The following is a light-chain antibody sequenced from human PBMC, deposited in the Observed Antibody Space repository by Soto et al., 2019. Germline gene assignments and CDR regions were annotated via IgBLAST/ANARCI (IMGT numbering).Light chain of an antibody. CDR3: QQYDVYSPWM. J-gene: IGKJ1*01. V-gene: IGKV1-5*03. Sequence: EIQITHFPSTLSASVGDRVTITCRASQSVSRWLAWYKQKPGEAPKLLIYKASNLESGVSSRFSGSGSGTEFTLTISSLQPDDSATYYCQQYDVYSPWMFGQGTKVDI. CDR2: KAS. CDR1: QSVSRW.